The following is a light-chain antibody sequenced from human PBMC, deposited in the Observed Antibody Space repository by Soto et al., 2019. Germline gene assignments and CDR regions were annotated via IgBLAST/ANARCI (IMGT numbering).Light chain of an antibody. CDR1: SSDVGSYNR. Sequence: QSALTQPPSVSGSPGQSVTISCTGTSSDVGSYNRVSWYQQPPGTAPKLMIYEVSNRPSGVPDRFSGSKSGNTASLTNSGLQAEDEADYYCSSYTSSSSYVFGTGTKVTVL. CDR3: SSYTSSSSYV. J-gene: IGLJ1*01. CDR2: EVS. V-gene: IGLV2-18*02.